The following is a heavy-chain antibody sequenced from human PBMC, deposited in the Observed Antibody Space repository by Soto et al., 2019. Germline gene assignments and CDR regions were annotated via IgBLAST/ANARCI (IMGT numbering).Heavy chain of an antibody. CDR2: IWYDGSNK. CDR1: GFTFSSYG. D-gene: IGHD6-13*01. Sequence: GGSLRLSCAASGFTFSSYGMHWVRQAPGKGLEWVAVIWYDGSNKYYADSVKGRFTISRDNSKNTLYLQMNSLRAEDTAVYYCARDPSRGQQPSGSVDYWGQGTLVTVSS. CDR3: ARDPSRGQQPSGSVDY. V-gene: IGHV3-33*01. J-gene: IGHJ4*02.